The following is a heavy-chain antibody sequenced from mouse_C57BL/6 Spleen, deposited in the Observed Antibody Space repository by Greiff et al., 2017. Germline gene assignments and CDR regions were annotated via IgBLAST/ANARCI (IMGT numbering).Heavy chain of an antibody. V-gene: IGHV5-9*01. CDR1: GFTFSSYT. CDR3: ARTDYYGSSYGYFDV. J-gene: IGHJ1*03. D-gene: IGHD1-1*01. CDR2: ISGGGGNT. Sequence: EVMLVESGGGLVKPGGSLKLSCAASGFTFSSYTMSWVRQTPEKRLEWVATISGGGGNTYYPDSVKGRFTISRDNAKNTLYLQMSSLRSEDTALYYCARTDYYGSSYGYFDVWGTGTTVTVSS.